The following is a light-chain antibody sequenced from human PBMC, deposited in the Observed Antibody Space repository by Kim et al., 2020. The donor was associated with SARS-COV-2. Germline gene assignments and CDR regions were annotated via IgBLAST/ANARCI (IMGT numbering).Light chain of an antibody. Sequence: ALGQTVRITCQGDGLESYTASWFQQKPGQAPVVVINGKNNRTSGIPDRFSGSTSGNTSSLTITGAQAEDEADYNCNSRDSSGYHLVLGGGTKLTVL. V-gene: IGLV3-19*01. CDR2: GKN. CDR1: GLESYT. CDR3: NSRDSSGYHLV. J-gene: IGLJ2*01.